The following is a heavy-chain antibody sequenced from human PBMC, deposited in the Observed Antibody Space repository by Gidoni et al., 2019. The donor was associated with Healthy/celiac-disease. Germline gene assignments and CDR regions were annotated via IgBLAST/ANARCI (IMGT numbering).Heavy chain of an antibody. D-gene: IGHD3-10*01. CDR1: GGSISSYY. Sequence: QVQLQESGPGLVKPSETLSLTCTVSGGSISSYYWRWIRQPPGKGLEWIGYIYYSGSTNYNPSLKSRVTISVDTSKNQFSLKLSSVTAADTAVYYCARGIGDMQPPGWFDPWGQGTLVTVSS. J-gene: IGHJ5*02. CDR3: ARGIGDMQPPGWFDP. CDR2: IYYSGST. V-gene: IGHV4-59*01.